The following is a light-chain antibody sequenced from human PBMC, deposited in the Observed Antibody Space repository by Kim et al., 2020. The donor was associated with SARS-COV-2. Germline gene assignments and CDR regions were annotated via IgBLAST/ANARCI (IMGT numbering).Light chain of an antibody. CDR1: QSISSH. CDR2: AAS. CDR3: QQSYITPFT. Sequence: APVGDTVTLTGRTTQSISSHLNWDQQKRGRGPQLLISAASAWQGGVPSRFSGSGAEPDFTLTISSVQPEDFATFFCQQSYITPFTVGPGTKVDI. J-gene: IGKJ3*01. V-gene: IGKV1-39*01.